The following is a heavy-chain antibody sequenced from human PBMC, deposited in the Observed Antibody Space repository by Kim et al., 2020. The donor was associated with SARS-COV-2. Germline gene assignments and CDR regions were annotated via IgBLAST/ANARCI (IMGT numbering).Heavy chain of an antibody. J-gene: IGHJ4*02. CDR3: ARDYYDSSGYPQYFDY. Sequence: SLTSRVTMSVDTSKNQFSLKLSSVTAADTAVYYCARDYYDSSGYPQYFDYWGQGTLVTVSS. V-gene: IGHV4-4*07. D-gene: IGHD3-22*01.